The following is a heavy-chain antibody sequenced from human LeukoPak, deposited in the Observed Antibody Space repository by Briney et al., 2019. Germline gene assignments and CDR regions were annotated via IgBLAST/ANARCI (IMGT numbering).Heavy chain of an antibody. D-gene: IGHD4-17*01. CDR2: MNTNSGNT. CDR1: VYTFTSYD. CDR3: ARINGYGDSDFDY. Sequence: ASVTVSCKGSVYTFTSYDNNWVRQATGQGLAWVGWMNTNSGNTGNAQKFQGRVTMTSNTSIGTAYMERSSLRSEDTAVYYCARINGYGDSDFDYWGQGTLVTVSS. V-gene: IGHV1-8*01. J-gene: IGHJ4*02.